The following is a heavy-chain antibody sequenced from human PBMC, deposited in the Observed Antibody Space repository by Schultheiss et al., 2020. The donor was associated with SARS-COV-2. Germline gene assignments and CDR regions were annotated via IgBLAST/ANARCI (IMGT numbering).Heavy chain of an antibody. V-gene: IGHV3-23*01. CDR3: AKERSAAHRSYYYYGMDV. CDR1: GFTFSSYA. J-gene: IGHJ6*02. D-gene: IGHD6-13*01. CDR2: ISGSGGST. Sequence: GESLKISCAASGFTFSSYAMHWVRQAPGKGLEWVSAISGSGGSTYYADSVKGRFTISRDNAKNSLYLQMNSLRAEDTAVYYCAKERSAAHRSYYYYGMDVWGQGTTVTVSS.